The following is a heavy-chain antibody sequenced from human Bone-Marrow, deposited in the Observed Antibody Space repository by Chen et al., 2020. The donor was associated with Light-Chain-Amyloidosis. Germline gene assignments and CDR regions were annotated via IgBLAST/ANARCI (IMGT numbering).Heavy chain of an antibody. V-gene: IGHV4-61*02. J-gene: IGHJ6*03. Sequence: GSGPGLVKPSQTLSLTCSVSGASMTNGSHYWSWIRLPAGKGLEWIGRIYTSGNTNYSPYLKSRVTISVDTSKNQFSLKLNSVTAADTAVYYCAREGTAMGRGQFLNFFYYMDVWGKGTTVTVSS. CDR2: IYTSGNT. CDR1: GASMTNGSHY. D-gene: IGHD5-18*01. CDR3: AREGTAMGRGQFLNFFYYMDV.